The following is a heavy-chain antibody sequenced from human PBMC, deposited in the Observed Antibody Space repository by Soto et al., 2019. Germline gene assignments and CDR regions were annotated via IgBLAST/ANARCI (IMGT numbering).Heavy chain of an antibody. D-gene: IGHD3-10*01. CDR2: ISGSGGST. V-gene: IGHV3-23*01. CDR3: ARSHYGSGSYGL. Sequence: GGSLRLSCAASGFTFSSYAMSWVRQAPGKGLEWVSAISGSGGSTYYADSVKGRFTISRDNSKNTLYLQMNSLRADDTAVYYCARSHYGSGSYGLWGQGTLVTVSS. CDR1: GFTFSSYA. J-gene: IGHJ4*02.